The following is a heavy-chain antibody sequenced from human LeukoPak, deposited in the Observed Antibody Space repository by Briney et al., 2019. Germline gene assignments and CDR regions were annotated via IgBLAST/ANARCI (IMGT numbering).Heavy chain of an antibody. Sequence: PGGSLRLSCAASGFTFSSYGMHWVRQAPGKGLEWVAFIRYDGSNKHYADSVKGRFTISRDNSKNTLYLQMNSLRAEDTAVYYCAKVRGVGYSSIWGYYMDVWGKGTTVTISS. CDR3: AKVRGVGYSSIWGYYMDV. V-gene: IGHV3-30*02. CDR1: GFTFSSYG. D-gene: IGHD5-18*01. CDR2: IRYDGSNK. J-gene: IGHJ6*03.